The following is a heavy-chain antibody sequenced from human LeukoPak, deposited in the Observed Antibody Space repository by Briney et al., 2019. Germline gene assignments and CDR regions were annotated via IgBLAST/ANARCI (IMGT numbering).Heavy chain of an antibody. CDR3: ARIGDGYNYYYFDS. CDR1: GGSISSGDYY. Sequence: SQTLSLTCTVSGGSISSGDYYWSWIRQPPGKGLEWIGYVFYSGSTKYNPSLESRVTISVDTSKNQFSLKLSSVTAADTAVYYCARIGDGYNYYYFDSWGQGTLVTVSS. J-gene: IGHJ4*02. V-gene: IGHV4-61*08. CDR2: VFYSGST. D-gene: IGHD5-24*01.